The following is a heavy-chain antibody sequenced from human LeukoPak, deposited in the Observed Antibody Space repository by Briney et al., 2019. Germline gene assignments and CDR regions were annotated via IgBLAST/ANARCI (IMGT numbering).Heavy chain of an antibody. J-gene: IGHJ6*03. CDR1: GFTFSSNS. CDR2: ISSSSSTI. Sequence: PGGSLRLSCAASGFTFSSNSMIWARQAPGKGLEWVSYISSSSSTIYYADSVKGRFTISRDNAKNSLYLQMNSLRAEDTAVYYCARMTNYYYYMDVWGKGTTVTVSS. V-gene: IGHV3-48*01. CDR3: ARMTNYYYYMDV.